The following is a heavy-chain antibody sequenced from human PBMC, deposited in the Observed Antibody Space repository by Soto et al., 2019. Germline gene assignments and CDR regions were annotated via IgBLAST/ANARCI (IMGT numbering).Heavy chain of an antibody. V-gene: IGHV4-34*01. Sequence: TLSLTCAVYGGSFSGYYWSWIRQPPGKGLEWIGEINHSGSTNYNPSLKSRVTISVDTSKNQFSLKLSSVTAADTAVYYCARGVLLWFGELWDWFDPWGQGTLVTVSS. CDR2: INHSGST. D-gene: IGHD3-10*01. CDR3: ARGVLLWFGELWDWFDP. CDR1: GGSFSGYY. J-gene: IGHJ5*02.